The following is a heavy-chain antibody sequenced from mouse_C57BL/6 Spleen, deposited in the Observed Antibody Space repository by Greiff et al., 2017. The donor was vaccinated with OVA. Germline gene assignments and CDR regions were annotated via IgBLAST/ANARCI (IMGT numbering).Heavy chain of an antibody. D-gene: IGHD3-2*02. Sequence: EVQLQESGPVLVKPGASVKMSCKASGYTFTDYYMNWVKQSHGKSLEWIGVINPYNGGTSYNQKFKGKATLTVDKSSSTAYMELNSLTSEDSAVYYGASHSSGYVEDYYAMDYWGQGTSVTVSS. CDR3: ASHSSGYVEDYYAMDY. CDR1: GYTFTDYY. V-gene: IGHV1-19*01. CDR2: INPYNGGT. J-gene: IGHJ4*01.